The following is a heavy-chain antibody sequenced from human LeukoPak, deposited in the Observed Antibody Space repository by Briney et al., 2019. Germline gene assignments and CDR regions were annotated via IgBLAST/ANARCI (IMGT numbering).Heavy chain of an antibody. V-gene: IGHV3-48*03. CDR2: ISSSGSTI. CDR3: AKGYDYPVA. CDR1: GFTFSSYE. Sequence: GGSLRLSCAASGFTFSSYEMNWVRQAPGKGLEWVSYISSSGSTIYYADSVKGRFTISRDDAKNSLYLQMNSLRAEDTAVYYCAKGYDYPVAWGQGTLVTVSS. D-gene: IGHD5-12*01. J-gene: IGHJ4*02.